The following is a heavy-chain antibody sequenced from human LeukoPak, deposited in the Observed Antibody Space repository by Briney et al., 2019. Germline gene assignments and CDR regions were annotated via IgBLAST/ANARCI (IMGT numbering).Heavy chain of an antibody. CDR1: GGTFSSYA. D-gene: IGHD2-2*01. Sequence: SVKVSCKASGGTFSSYAISWVRRAPGHGLEWMGGIIPIFGTANYAQKFQGRVTITADEYTSTAYMELSILRSEDTAVYFCARDAVPDRPFSGMDVWGKGTAVTVSS. CDR2: IIPIFGTA. V-gene: IGHV1-69*13. J-gene: IGHJ6*04. CDR3: ARDAVPDRPFSGMDV.